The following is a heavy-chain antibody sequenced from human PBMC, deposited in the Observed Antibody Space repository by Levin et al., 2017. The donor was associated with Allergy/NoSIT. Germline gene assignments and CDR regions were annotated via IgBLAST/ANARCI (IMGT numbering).Heavy chain of an antibody. CDR2: ITSSGNTI. D-gene: IGHD3-3*01. V-gene: IGHV3-48*03. CDR1: GFIFSNYE. CDR3: ARAGLPGVDYYGMDV. Sequence: GGSLRLSCAASGFIFSNYEMNWVRQSPGEGLEWISYITSSGNTIYYADSVKGRFTISRDNAKNSLFLQMNSLRAEDTAVYYCARAGLPGVDYYGMDVWGLGTTVTVSS. J-gene: IGHJ6*02.